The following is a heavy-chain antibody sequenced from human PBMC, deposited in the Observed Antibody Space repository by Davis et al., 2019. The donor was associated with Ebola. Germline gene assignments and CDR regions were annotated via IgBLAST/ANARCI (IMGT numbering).Heavy chain of an antibody. CDR2: ISSSSSTI. Sequence: GESLKISCAASGFTFSSYAMSWVRQAPGKGLEWVSYISSSSSTIYYADSVKGRFTISRDNAKNSLYLQMNSLRDEDTAVYYCARDSEFHYYYYYGMDVWGQGTTVTVSS. J-gene: IGHJ6*02. V-gene: IGHV3-48*02. CDR1: GFTFSSYA. D-gene: IGHD1-14*01. CDR3: ARDSEFHYYYYYGMDV.